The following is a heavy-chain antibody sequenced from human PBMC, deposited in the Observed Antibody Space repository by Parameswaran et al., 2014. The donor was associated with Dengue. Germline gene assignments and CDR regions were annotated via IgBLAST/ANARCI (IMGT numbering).Heavy chain of an antibody. CDR3: ARDLEAFIGGGFDP. V-gene: IGHV4-38-2*02. J-gene: IGHJ5*02. Sequence: VRQAPGKGLEWIGSIYHSGSTYYNPSLKSRVTISVDTSKNQFSLRSLRSDDTAVYYCARDLEAFIGGGFDPWGQGTLVTVSS. D-gene: IGHD3-10*01. CDR2: IYHSGST.